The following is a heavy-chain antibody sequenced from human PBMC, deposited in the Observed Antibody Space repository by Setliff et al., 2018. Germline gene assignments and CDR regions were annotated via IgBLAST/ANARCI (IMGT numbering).Heavy chain of an antibody. Sequence: SETLSLTCTVSGGSISSSRYYWGWIRQPPGKGLEWIGSINYSGSTYYNPSLKSRVTISVDTSKNQFSLKLSSVTAADTAVYYCARSYSNSLEYWGQGTLVTVS. J-gene: IGHJ4*02. CDR1: GGSISSSRYY. D-gene: IGHD4-4*01. CDR2: INYSGST. V-gene: IGHV4-39*07. CDR3: ARSYSNSLEY.